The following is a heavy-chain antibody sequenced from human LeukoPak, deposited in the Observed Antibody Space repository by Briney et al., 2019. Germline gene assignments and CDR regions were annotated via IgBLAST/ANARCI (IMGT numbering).Heavy chain of an antibody. V-gene: IGHV3-48*03. J-gene: IGHJ4*02. Sequence: GGSLRLSCAASGFTLSSYEMNCVRQAPGKGLEWVSCIRSSGDTIYYADSVRGRFTISRDNAKNSLYLQMNSLRAEDTAVYYCASPPMSSSGYYFEYWGQGTLVTVSS. CDR1: GFTLSSYE. D-gene: IGHD6-6*01. CDR2: IRSSGDTI. CDR3: ASPPMSSSGYYFEY.